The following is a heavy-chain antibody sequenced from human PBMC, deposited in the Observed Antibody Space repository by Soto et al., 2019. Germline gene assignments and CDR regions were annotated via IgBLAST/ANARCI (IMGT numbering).Heavy chain of an antibody. CDR1: GYTFTNFG. CDR3: ASVVLTSGYGMDV. Sequence: GASVKVSCKASGYTFTNFGISWVRQAPGQGLEWMAIINPTGGTSSAQKFQGRVTVTRDTSTSTVYMEMGSLRSDDTAVYYCASVVLTSGYGMDVWGQGTTVTVSS. J-gene: IGHJ6*02. D-gene: IGHD2-15*01. V-gene: IGHV1-46*01. CDR2: INPTGGT.